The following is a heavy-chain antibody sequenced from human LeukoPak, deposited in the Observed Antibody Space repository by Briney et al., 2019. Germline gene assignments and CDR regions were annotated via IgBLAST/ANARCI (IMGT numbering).Heavy chain of an antibody. Sequence: SETLSLTCTVSGGSISSDGYYWSWIRQHPGKGLEWIGYIYYSGSTYYNPSLKSRVTISVDTSKNQFSLKLSSVTAADTAVYYCARVSPGNNWFDPWGQGTLVTVSS. CDR1: GGSISSDGYY. D-gene: IGHD1-14*01. J-gene: IGHJ5*02. CDR3: ARVSPGNNWFDP. CDR2: IYYSGST. V-gene: IGHV4-31*03.